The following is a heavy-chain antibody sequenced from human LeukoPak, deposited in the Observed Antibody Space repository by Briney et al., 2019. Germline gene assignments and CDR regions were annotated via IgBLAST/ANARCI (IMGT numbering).Heavy chain of an antibody. CDR2: IDSSGGYM. J-gene: IGHJ4*02. D-gene: IGHD6-13*01. CDR1: GFTFNTYS. CDR3: ARRWSFDY. Sequence: GGSLRLSCEASGFTFNTYSMNWARQAPGKGLEWVSSIDSSGGYMFYADSVKGRFIISRDNAKDSLYLQMNSLRAEDTAVYYCARRWSFDYWGQGTLVTVSS. V-gene: IGHV3-21*06.